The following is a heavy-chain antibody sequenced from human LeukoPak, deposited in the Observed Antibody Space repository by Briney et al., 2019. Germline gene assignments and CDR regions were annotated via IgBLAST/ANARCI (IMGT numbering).Heavy chain of an antibody. Sequence: PSETLSLTCTVSGGSISSGGYYWSWIRQHPGTGLEWIGYIYYSGSTYYNPSLKSRVTISVDTSKNQFSLKLSSVTAADTAVYYCARMDTAMVKQAYFDYWGQGTLVTVSS. D-gene: IGHD5-18*01. CDR2: IYYSGST. CDR1: GGSISSGGYY. CDR3: ARMDTAMVKQAYFDY. V-gene: IGHV4-31*03. J-gene: IGHJ4*02.